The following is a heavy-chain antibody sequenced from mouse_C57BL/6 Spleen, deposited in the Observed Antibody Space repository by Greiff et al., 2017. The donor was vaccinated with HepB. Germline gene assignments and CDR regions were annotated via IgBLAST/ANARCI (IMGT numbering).Heavy chain of an antibody. Sequence: VQLKESGAELVKPGASVKISCKASGYAFSSYWMNWVKQRPGKGLEWIGQIYPGDGDTNYNGKFKGKATLTADKSSSTAYMQLSSLTSEDSAVYFCARSILGPWFAYWGQGTLVTVSA. D-gene: IGHD4-1*01. J-gene: IGHJ3*01. CDR3: ARSILGPWFAY. V-gene: IGHV1-80*01. CDR1: GYAFSSYW. CDR2: IYPGDGDT.